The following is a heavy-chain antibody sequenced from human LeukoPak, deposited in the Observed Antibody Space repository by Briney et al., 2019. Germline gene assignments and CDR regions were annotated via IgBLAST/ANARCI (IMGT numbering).Heavy chain of an antibody. D-gene: IGHD2-2*01. CDR3: AREYQDIVVVPAAMFYYYYYMDV. CDR2: IYTSGST. V-gene: IGHV4-4*07. J-gene: IGHJ6*03. CDR1: GGSISSYY. Sequence: SETLSLICTVSGGSISSYYWSWIRQPAGKGLEWIGRIYTSGSTNYNPSLKSRVTMSVDTSKNQFSLKLSSVTAADTAVYYCAREYQDIVVVPAAMFYYYYYMDVWGKGTTVTISS.